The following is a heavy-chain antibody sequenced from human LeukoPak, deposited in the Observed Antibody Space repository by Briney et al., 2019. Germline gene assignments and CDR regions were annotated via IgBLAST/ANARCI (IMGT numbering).Heavy chain of an antibody. V-gene: IGHV4-4*02. D-gene: IGHD6-6*01. J-gene: IGHJ6*03. CDR1: GGSLTSSNW. Sequence: SETLSLTCAVSGGSLTSSNWWSWVRQPPGKGVEWIGEMYHSGNTNYNPSLKSRVTISIDQAKNQFSLNLTSLTAADTAVYYRANLLAARSGYYYYMDVWGKGTTVTVSS. CDR2: MYHSGNT. CDR3: ANLLAARSGYYYYMDV.